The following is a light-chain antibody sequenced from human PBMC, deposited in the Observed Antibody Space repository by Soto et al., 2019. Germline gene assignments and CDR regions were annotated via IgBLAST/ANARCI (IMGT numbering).Light chain of an antibody. V-gene: IGLV3-1*01. CDR3: QAWDSSTGV. J-gene: IGLJ2*01. CDR2: QDS. CDR1: KLGDKY. Sequence: SYELTQPPSVSVSPGQTASITCSGDKLGDKYACWYQQKPGQSPVLVIYQDSKRPSGIPERFSGSNSGNTATLTIRGTQAMDWADYYCQAWDSSTGVFGGGTKLTVL.